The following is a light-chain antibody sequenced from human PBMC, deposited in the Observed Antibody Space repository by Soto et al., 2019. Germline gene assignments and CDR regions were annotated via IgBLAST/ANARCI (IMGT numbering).Light chain of an antibody. Sequence: QSVLTQSASVSGSPGQSITISCTGTSSDVGNYNYVSWYQQHPGEVPKLIIFNVNNRPSGVSNRFSGSKSGNTASLTISGLQADDEADYYCCSYAGTSTHVFGTGTKATVL. V-gene: IGLV2-23*02. CDR1: SSDVGNYNY. CDR3: CSYAGTSTHV. J-gene: IGLJ1*01. CDR2: NVN.